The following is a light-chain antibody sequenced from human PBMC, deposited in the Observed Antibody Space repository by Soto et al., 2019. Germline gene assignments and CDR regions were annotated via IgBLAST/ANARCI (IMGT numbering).Light chain of an antibody. CDR1: SSNLAYNS. V-gene: IGLV1-51*01. CDR2: DDN. J-gene: IGLJ1*01. Sequence: QSVLTQPPSVSAAPGQDVTISCSGSSSNLAYNSLSWYQQLPGTAPKLLIYDDNKRPSGIPARFSGSKSGTSATLGITGLETGDEADCYCGAWDDSLNVYVFGSGTKVT. CDR3: GAWDDSLNVYV.